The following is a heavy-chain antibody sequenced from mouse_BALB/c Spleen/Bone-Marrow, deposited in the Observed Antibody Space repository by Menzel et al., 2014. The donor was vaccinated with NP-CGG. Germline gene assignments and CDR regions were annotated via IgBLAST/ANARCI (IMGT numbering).Heavy chain of an antibody. CDR2: INGNGGST. CDR1: GFTFSNYG. CDR3: VRGNYGNYVDYFDF. J-gene: IGHJ2*01. V-gene: IGHV5-6-3*01. Sequence: EVHLVESGGGLVQPGGSLKLSCAASGFTFSNYGMPWVRQTPDKRLELVATINGNGGSTYYPDSVKGRFTISRDTAKNTLYLQMSSLKSEETAMYYCVRGNYGNYVDYFDFWGQGTTLTVSS. D-gene: IGHD2-1*01.